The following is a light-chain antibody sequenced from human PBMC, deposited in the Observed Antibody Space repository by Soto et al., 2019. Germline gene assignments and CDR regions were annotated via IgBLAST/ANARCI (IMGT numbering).Light chain of an antibody. CDR2: DVS. V-gene: IGLV2-14*01. CDR1: SSNVGYYNY. CDR3: SSYTTISTYV. J-gene: IGLJ1*01. Sequence: QSALTQPVSVSGSPGQSITISCTGTSSNVGYYNYVSWYQQHPGKVPKLMIYDVSNRPSGVSNRFSGSKSGNTASLTISGLQAEDEADYYCSSYTTISTYVFGTGTKLTVL.